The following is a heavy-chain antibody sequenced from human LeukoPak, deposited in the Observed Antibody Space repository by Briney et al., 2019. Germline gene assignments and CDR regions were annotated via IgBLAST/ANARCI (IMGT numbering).Heavy chain of an antibody. CDR2: IRTSAASAYNT. CDR1: GFSFSDHY. D-gene: IGHD3-16*01. Sequence: GGSLRLSCAASGFSFSDHYMDWVRQAPGRGLEWVANIRTSAASAYNTNYADSVQGRVIISRDDAKKTLYLHMNGLRDDDTAVYYCARDQRFAFDYWGQGILVTVSS. V-gene: IGHV3-11*05. J-gene: IGHJ4*02. CDR3: ARDQRFAFDY.